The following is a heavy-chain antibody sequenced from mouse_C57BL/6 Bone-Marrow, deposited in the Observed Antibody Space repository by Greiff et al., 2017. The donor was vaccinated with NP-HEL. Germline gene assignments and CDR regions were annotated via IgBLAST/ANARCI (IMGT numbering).Heavy chain of an antibody. J-gene: IGHJ1*03. V-gene: IGHV1-81*01. CDR2: IYPRSGNT. CDR3: ARGIYYGSSYSYWYFDV. CDR1: GYTFTRYG. Sequence: QVQLQQSGAELARPGASVKLSCKASGYTFTRYGISWVKQRTGQGLEWIGEIYPRSGNTYYNEKFKGKATLTAEKSSRTAYMGLRSLTSEDSEVYFCARGIYYGSSYSYWYFDVWGTGTTVTVSS. D-gene: IGHD1-1*01.